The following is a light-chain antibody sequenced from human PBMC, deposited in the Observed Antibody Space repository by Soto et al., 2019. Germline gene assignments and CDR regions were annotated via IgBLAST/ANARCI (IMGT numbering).Light chain of an antibody. V-gene: IGKV4-1*01. Sequence: DIVMTQSPDSLAVSLGERATINCKSSQSVLYSSNNKNYLAWYQQRPGQPPKLLIYWASTRESGVPDRFSGSGSWTDFALTITSLQAEDVAVYYSQQYESTPPTFGQGTKLEIK. CDR2: WAS. J-gene: IGKJ2*01. CDR3: QQYESTPPT. CDR1: QSVLYSSNNKNY.